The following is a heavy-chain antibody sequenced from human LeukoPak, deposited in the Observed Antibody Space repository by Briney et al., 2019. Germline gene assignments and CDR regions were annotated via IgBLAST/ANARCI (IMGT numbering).Heavy chain of an antibody. D-gene: IGHD6-13*01. J-gene: IGHJ4*02. CDR3: ARGQHSIIAAADVFAAFDY. Sequence: ASVKVSCKASGYTFTGYYMHWVRQAPGQGLEWMGWINPNSGGTNYAQKFQGRVTMTRDTSISTAYMELSRLRSDDTAVYYCARGQHSIIAAADVFAAFDYWGQGTLVTVSS. CDR1: GYTFTGYY. V-gene: IGHV1-2*02. CDR2: INPNSGGT.